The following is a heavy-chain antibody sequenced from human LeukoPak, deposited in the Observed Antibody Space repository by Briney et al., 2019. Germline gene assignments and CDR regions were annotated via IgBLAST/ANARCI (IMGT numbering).Heavy chain of an antibody. CDR3: AGFDYGGNRY. Sequence: SETLSLTCTVSGGSISSYYWSWIRQPPGKGLEWIGYIYYSGSTNYNPSLKSRVTISVDTSKNQFSLKLSSVTAADTAVYYCAGFDYGGNRYWGQGTLVTVSS. CDR1: GGSISSYY. D-gene: IGHD4-23*01. J-gene: IGHJ4*02. CDR2: IYYSGST. V-gene: IGHV4-59*01.